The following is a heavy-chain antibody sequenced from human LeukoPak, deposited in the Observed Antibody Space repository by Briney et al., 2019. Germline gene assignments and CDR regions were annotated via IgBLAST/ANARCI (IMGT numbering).Heavy chain of an antibody. V-gene: IGHV1-69*04. CDR2: IIPILGIA. CDR3: AGYDSSGSEPYYFDY. D-gene: IGHD3-22*01. J-gene: IGHJ4*02. CDR1: GGTFSSYA. Sequence: GASVKVSCKASGGTFSSYAISWVRQAPGQGLEWMGRIIPILGIANYAQKFQGRVTITADKSTSTAYMELSSLRSEDTAVYYCAGYDSSGSEPYYFDYWGQGTLVTVSS.